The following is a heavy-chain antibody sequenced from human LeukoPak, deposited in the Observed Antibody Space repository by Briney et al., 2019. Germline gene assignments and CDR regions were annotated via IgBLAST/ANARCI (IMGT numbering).Heavy chain of an antibody. J-gene: IGHJ6*03. CDR3: ARAWDTAMVKTVMNYYYMDV. CDR1: GYTFTSYY. D-gene: IGHD5-18*01. CDR2: INPSGGST. Sequence: ASVKVSCKASGYTFTSYYMHWVRQAPGQGLEWMGIINPSGGSTSYAQKFQGRVTITRDTSTSTVYMELSSLRSEDTAVYYCARAWDTAMVKTVMNYYYMDVWGKGTTVTVSS. V-gene: IGHV1-46*01.